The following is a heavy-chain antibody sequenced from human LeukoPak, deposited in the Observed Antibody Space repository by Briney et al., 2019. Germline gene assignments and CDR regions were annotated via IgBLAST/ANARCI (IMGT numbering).Heavy chain of an antibody. CDR3: ASPATGYSSSWYPL. D-gene: IGHD6-13*01. CDR1: GFTFSDYY. Sequence: PGGSLRLSCAASGFTFSDYYMSWIRQAPGKGLEWVSYISSSGSTIHYADSVKGRFTISRDNAKNSLYLQMNSLRAEDTAVYYCASPATGYSSSWYPLWGQGTLVTVSS. CDR2: ISSSGSTI. J-gene: IGHJ4*02. V-gene: IGHV3-11*01.